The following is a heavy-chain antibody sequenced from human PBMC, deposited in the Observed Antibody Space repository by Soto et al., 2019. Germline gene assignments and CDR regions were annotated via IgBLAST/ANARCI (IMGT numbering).Heavy chain of an antibody. Sequence: GGSLRLSCAASGFTFSSYAMHWVRQAPGKGLEWVAVISYDGSNKYYADSVKGRFTISRDNSKNTLYLQMNSLRAEDTAVYYCARESIVATSGGYYYYYGMDVRGQGTTVTVSS. V-gene: IGHV3-30-3*01. J-gene: IGHJ6*02. CDR2: ISYDGSNK. CDR1: GFTFSSYA. CDR3: ARESIVATSGGYYYYYGMDV. D-gene: IGHD5-12*01.